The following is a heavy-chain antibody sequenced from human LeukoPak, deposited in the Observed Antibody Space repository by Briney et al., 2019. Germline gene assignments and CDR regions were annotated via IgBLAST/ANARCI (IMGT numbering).Heavy chain of an antibody. CDR3: ARVGQWLVPHYMDV. CDR2: MNPKSGDT. Sequence: ASVKVSCKASGYSFTNYDINWVRQATGQGLEWMGWMNPKSGDTGYSQKFQGRVFITRDTSINTAYMELSSLRSDDTAVYYCARVGQWLVPHYMDVWGKGTTVTVSS. CDR1: GYSFTNYD. J-gene: IGHJ6*03. D-gene: IGHD6-19*01. V-gene: IGHV1-8*03.